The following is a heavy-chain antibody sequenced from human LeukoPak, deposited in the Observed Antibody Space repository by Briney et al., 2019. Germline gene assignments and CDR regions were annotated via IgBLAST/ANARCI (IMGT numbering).Heavy chain of an antibody. CDR1: GGSISSYY. D-gene: IGHD1-26*01. CDR2: IYYSGST. Sequence: SETLSLTCTVSGGSISSYYWSWIRQPPGKGLEWIGYIYYSGSTNYNPSLKSRVTISVDTSKNQFSLKLSSVTAADTAVYYCARVNEVVGPPRYDYWGQGTLVTVSS. CDR3: ARVNEVVGPPRYDY. V-gene: IGHV4-59*01. J-gene: IGHJ4*02.